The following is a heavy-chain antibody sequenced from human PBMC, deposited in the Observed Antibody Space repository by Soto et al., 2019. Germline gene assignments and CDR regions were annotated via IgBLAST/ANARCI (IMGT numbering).Heavy chain of an antibody. J-gene: IGHJ6*02. Sequence: GGSLRLSCAASGFTFSSYAMSWVRQAPGKGLEWVSAISGSGGSTYYADSVKGRFTISRDNPKNTLYLQMNSLRAEDTAVYYCAKEERYYYYYGMDVWGQGTTVTVSS. CDR3: AKEERYYYYYGMDV. V-gene: IGHV3-23*01. CDR1: GFTFSSYA. CDR2: ISGSGGST.